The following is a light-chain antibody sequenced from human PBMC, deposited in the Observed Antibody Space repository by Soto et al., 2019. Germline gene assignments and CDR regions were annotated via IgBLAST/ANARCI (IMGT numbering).Light chain of an antibody. Sequence: EIVLTQSPGTLSLSPGERATLSCRASQSVSSNYLAWYQQKPGQAPRLLIYVASSRATGIPDRFSGSGSGTDFTLTITRLVPEDFAVYYYQQYDSSPWTFGQGTKVEIK. V-gene: IGKV3-20*01. CDR3: QQYDSSPWT. CDR1: QSVSSNY. J-gene: IGKJ1*01. CDR2: VAS.